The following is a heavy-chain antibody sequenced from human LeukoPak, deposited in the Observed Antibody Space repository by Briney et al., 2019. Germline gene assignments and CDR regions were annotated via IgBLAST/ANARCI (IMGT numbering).Heavy chain of an antibody. Sequence: PSETLSLTCTVSGGSISSYYWSWIRQPPGKRLEWIGYVHNSGGATYNPSFASRVTMSVDTSKNQFSLILTSVTAADTAVYYCARASTYGLASSYYAGFDYWGQGALVTVSA. CDR3: ARASTYGLASSYYAGFDY. V-gene: IGHV4-59*01. CDR2: VHNSGGA. J-gene: IGHJ4*02. CDR1: GGSISSYY. D-gene: IGHD3-10*01.